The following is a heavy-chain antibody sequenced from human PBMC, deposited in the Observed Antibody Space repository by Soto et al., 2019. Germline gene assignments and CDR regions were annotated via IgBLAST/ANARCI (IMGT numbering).Heavy chain of an antibody. J-gene: IGHJ6*04. Sequence: VQLVESGGGEVQPGRSLRLSCAASGFKYTDFALHWVRQAPGKGLEWVAIISYDGSDKYYADSVKGGFAISRDNPKNTLYLEKNSLRPEGTAVYFCARRAWGSYYARDVWGKRTTATVCS. V-gene: IGHV3-30*09. CDR2: ISYDGSDK. CDR1: GFKYTDFA. D-gene: IGHD3-16*01. CDR3: ARRAWGSYYARDV.